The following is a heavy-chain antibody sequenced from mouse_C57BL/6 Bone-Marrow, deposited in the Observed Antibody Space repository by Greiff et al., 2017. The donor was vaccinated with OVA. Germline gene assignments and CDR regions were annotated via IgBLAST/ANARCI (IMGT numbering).Heavy chain of an antibody. D-gene: IGHD2-2*01. V-gene: IGHV1-53*01. CDR2: INPSNGGT. Sequence: QVQLKESGTELVKPGASVKLSCKASGYTFTSYWMHWVKQRPGQGLEWIGNINPSNGGTNYNEKFKSKATLTVDKSSSTAYMQLSSLTSEDSAVYYCARSYYGYDENYYAMDYWGQGTSVTVSS. CDR1: GYTFTSYW. J-gene: IGHJ4*01. CDR3: ARSYYGYDENYYAMDY.